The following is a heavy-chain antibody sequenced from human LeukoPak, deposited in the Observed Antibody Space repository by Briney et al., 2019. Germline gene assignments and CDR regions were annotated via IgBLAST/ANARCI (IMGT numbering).Heavy chain of an antibody. J-gene: IGHJ4*02. D-gene: IGHD3-22*01. CDR3: AYYDSSGYYWGGDY. CDR1: GGSISSYY. Sequence: SETLSLTCTVSGGSISSYYWSWIRQPPGKGLEWIGYIYYSGSTNYNPSLKSRVTISVDTSKNQFSLKLSSVTAADTAVYYCAYYDSSGYYWGGDYWGQGTLVTVSS. CDR2: IYYSGST. V-gene: IGHV4-59*12.